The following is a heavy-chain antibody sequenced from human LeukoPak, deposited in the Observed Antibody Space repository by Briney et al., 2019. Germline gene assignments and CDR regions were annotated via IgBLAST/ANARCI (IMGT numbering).Heavy chain of an antibody. CDR3: ARGGTSYYDFWSGSYHTSKPLDY. CDR1: GGSISSGDYY. Sequence: KPSETLSLTCTVSGGSISSGDYYWSWIRQLPGKGLEWIGYIYYSGSTYYNPSLKSRVTISVDTSKNQFSLKLRFVTAADTAVYYCARGGTSYYDFWSGSYHTSKPLDYWGQGTLVTVSS. V-gene: IGHV4-30-4*01. CDR2: IYYSGST. J-gene: IGHJ4*02. D-gene: IGHD3-3*01.